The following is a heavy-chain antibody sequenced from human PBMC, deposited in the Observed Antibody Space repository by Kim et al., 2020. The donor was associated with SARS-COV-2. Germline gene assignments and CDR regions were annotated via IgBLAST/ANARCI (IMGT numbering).Heavy chain of an antibody. Sequence: SETLSLTCTVSGGSISSYYWSWIRQAPGKGLEWIGYIYYSGSTNYNPSLKSRGTISVDTSKNQFSLNLSSVTAADTAVYYCARYYDSSGYYYYFDYCGQGTLVTVSS. CDR1: GGSISSYY. D-gene: IGHD3-22*01. CDR3: ARYYDSSGYYYYFDY. CDR2: IYYSGST. V-gene: IGHV4-59*08. J-gene: IGHJ4*02.